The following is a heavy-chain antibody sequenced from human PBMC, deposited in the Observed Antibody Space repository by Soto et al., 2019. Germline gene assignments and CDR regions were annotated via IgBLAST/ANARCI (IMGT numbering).Heavy chain of an antibody. J-gene: IGHJ5*02. Sequence: EVQLVESRGGLVQPGGSLRLSCAASGFTFSTYWMHWVRQAPGKGLVWVSRIKSDGSSTTYADSVKGRFTISRDNAKNTLYLQMNSLGVEDTAGYYCARSDWFDPWGQGTLVTVSS. CDR3: ARSDWFDP. V-gene: IGHV3-74*01. CDR1: GFTFSTYW. CDR2: IKSDGSST.